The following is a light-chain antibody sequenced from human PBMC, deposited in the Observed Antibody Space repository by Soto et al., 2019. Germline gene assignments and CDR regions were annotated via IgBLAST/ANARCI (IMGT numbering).Light chain of an antibody. CDR2: GAS. CDR1: QSVSSS. V-gene: IGKV3-20*01. Sequence: IVLTQSPGTLSLSPGERVTLSCRASQSVSSSFAWYQQKHGQAPRLLIYGASSRATGIPDRVSGSGSGTDFTLTISRLEPEDFALYYCQQYVDSPLTFGGGTKVEIK. CDR3: QQYVDSPLT. J-gene: IGKJ4*01.